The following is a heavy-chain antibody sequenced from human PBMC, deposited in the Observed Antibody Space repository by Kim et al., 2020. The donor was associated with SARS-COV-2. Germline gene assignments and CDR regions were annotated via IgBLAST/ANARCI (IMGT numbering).Heavy chain of an antibody. CDR3: AKDGYHTNTCVPDY. J-gene: IGHJ4*02. CDR2: ISWNSGSI. Sequence: GGSLRLSCAASGFTFDDYAMHWVRQAPGKGLEWVSGISWNSGSITYADSVKGRFTISRDNAKNSLYLQMNSLRAEDTALYYCAKDGYHTNTCVPDYWGQGTLVTVSS. D-gene: IGHD2-8*01. V-gene: IGHV3-9*01. CDR1: GFTFDDYA.